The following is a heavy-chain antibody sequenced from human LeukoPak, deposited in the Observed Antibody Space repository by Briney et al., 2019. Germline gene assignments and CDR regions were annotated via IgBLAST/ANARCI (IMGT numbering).Heavy chain of an antibody. J-gene: IGHJ4*02. D-gene: IGHD1-26*01. CDR2: INHSGST. CDR3: ASLTLYSGSFHFDY. Sequence: SETLSLTCAVYGGSSSGYYWSWIRQPPGKGLEWIGEINHSGSTNYNPSLKSRVTISVDTSKNQFSLKLSSVTAADTAVYYCASLTLYSGSFHFDYWGQGTLVTVSS. V-gene: IGHV4-34*01. CDR1: GGSSSGYY.